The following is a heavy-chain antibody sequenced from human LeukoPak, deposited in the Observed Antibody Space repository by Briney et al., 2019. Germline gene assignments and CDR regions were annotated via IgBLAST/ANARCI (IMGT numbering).Heavy chain of an antibody. D-gene: IGHD5-24*01. CDR1: GGSISSGGYS. CDR2: IYYSGST. CDR3: VREGDGYNYANAFDI. V-gene: IGHV4-31*03. J-gene: IGHJ3*02. Sequence: SQTLSLTCTVSGGSISSGGYSWSWIRQHPGKGLEWIGYIYYSGSTYYNPSLKSRVTISVDTSKNQFSLKLSSVTAADTAVYYCVREGDGYNYANAFDIWGQGTMVTVSS.